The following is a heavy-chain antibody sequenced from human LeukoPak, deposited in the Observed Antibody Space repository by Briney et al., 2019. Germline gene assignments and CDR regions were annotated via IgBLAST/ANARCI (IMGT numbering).Heavy chain of an antibody. J-gene: IGHJ4*02. CDR1: GYSSTSYC. CDR3: TCSGSFYNPPDF. V-gene: IGHV5-10-1*01. CDR2: IDSSNSYT. D-gene: IGHD3-10*02. Sequence: GESLRISSKGSGYSSTSYCIIWVRQMPRKSLEWMGRIDSSNSYTTYSPSFQGQVTISADKSINTAYVQWRSLKASDTAMYYCTCSGSFYNPPDFWGQGTLVTVSS.